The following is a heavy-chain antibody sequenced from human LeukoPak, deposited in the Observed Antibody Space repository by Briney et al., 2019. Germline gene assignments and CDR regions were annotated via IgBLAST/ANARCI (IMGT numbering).Heavy chain of an antibody. CDR3: AREVDYYDSSGYHIDY. D-gene: IGHD3-22*01. Sequence: GASVTVSCKASGYTFTSYGISWVRQAPGQGLEWMGWISAYNGNTNYAQKLQGRVTITTDTSTSTAYMELRSLRSDDTAVYYCAREVDYYDSSGYHIDYWGQGTLVTVSS. CDR1: GYTFTSYG. V-gene: IGHV1-18*01. J-gene: IGHJ4*02. CDR2: ISAYNGNT.